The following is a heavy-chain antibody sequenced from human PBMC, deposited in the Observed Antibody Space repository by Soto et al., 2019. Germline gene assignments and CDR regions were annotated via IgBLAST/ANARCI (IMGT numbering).Heavy chain of an antibody. V-gene: IGHV4-59*08. CDR2: IYSSGST. D-gene: IGHD6-13*01. CDR1: GGSISPYY. J-gene: IGHJ4*02. CDR3: ARHASWYGNFEY. Sequence: SETLSLTCTVSGGSISPYYWSWIRQPPGKGLEWLGYIYSSGSTDYNPSLQSRVTISVDTSKNQFSLKLSSVTAADTAVYYCARHASWYGNFEYWGQGTLVTVSS.